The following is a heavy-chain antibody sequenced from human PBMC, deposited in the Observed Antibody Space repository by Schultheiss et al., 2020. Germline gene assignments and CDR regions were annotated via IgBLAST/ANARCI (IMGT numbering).Heavy chain of an antibody. CDR3: ARERSGGALDC. J-gene: IGHJ4*02. CDR1: GFTFSTYG. CDR2: IWYDGSNK. D-gene: IGHD6-19*01. Sequence: GGSLRLSCTASGFTFSTYGMHWVRQAPGKGLEWVAVIWYDGSNKYYADSVKGRFTISRDNSKNTLYLQLSSLTAEDTAVYYCARERSGGALDCWGQGTLVTVSS. V-gene: IGHV3-33*01.